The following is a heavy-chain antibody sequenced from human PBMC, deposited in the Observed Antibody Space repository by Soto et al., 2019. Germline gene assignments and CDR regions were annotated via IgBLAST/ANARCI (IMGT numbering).Heavy chain of an antibody. J-gene: IGHJ6*02. CDR1: GFTFSSYG. CDR2: IWYDGSNK. D-gene: IGHD3-3*01. V-gene: IGHV3-33*01. Sequence: GGSLRLSCAASGFTFSSYGMHWVRQAPGKGLEWVAVIWYDGSNKYYADSVKGRFTISRDNSKNTLYLQMNSLRAEDTAVYYCARGSNYDFWSSYITYYYYGMDVWGQGTTVTVSS. CDR3: ARGSNYDFWSSYITYYYYGMDV.